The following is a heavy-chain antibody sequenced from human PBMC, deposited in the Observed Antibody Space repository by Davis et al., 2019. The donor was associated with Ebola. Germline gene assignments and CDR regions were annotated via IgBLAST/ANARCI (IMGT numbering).Heavy chain of an antibody. D-gene: IGHD6-13*01. CDR1: GYTFTSYA. CDR3: AREVYSSSWYLGYYYYGMDV. CDR2: IIPIFGTA. V-gene: IGHV1-69*13. J-gene: IGHJ6*02. Sequence: AASVKVSCRASGYTFTSYAMHWVRQAPGQRLEWMGGIIPIFGTANYAQKFQGRVTITADESTSTAYMELSSLRSEDTAVYYCAREVYSSSWYLGYYYYGMDVWGQGTTVTASS.